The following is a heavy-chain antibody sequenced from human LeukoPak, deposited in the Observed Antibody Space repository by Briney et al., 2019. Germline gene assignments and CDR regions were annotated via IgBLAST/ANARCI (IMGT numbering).Heavy chain of an antibody. J-gene: IGHJ3*02. D-gene: IGHD6-19*01. CDR2: IIPIFGTA. Sequence: ASVKVSCKASGGTFSSYAISWVRQAPGQGLEWMGGIIPIFGTASYAQKFQGRITITADESTSTVYMELSSPRSEDTAVYYCARDRSSSSDAFDIWGQGTMVTVSS. CDR1: GGTFSSYA. V-gene: IGHV1-69*13. CDR3: ARDRSSSSDAFDI.